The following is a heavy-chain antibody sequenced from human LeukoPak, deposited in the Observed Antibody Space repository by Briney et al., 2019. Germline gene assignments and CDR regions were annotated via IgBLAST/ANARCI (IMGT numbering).Heavy chain of an antibody. V-gene: IGHV3-23*01. J-gene: IGHJ4*02. D-gene: IGHD2-15*01. CDR1: GFTFSNYA. CDR3: ASRDSCSGGSCYALAY. CDR2: VSGGGSST. Sequence: GGSLRLSCARSGFTFSNYAMKWVRQAPGKGLESVSLVSGGGSSTYYADSVKGRFIISRDNSRNTLFLQMNSLRAEDTAVYYCASRDSCSGGSCYALAYWGQGTLVTVSS.